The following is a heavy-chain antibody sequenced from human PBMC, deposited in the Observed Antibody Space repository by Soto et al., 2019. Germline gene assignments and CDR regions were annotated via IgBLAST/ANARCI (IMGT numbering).Heavy chain of an antibody. D-gene: IGHD3-3*01. CDR2: INHSGNT. V-gene: IGHV4-34*01. J-gene: IGHJ4*02. Sequence: SETLSLTCAVYGGSFSGYYWSWIRQPPGKGLEWIGEINHSGNTNYNPSLKSRVTISVDTSKNQFSLKLSSVTAADTAVYYCARSKRGKRRFSYDFWSGFDYWGQGTLVTVSS. CDR3: ARSKRGKRRFSYDFWSGFDY. CDR1: GGSFSGYY.